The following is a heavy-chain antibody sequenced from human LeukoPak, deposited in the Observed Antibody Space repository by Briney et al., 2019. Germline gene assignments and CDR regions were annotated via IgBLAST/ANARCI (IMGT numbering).Heavy chain of an antibody. CDR1: VYTFTDYY. V-gene: IGHV1-2*02. D-gene: IGHD3-10*01. CDR3: ARVHITASTDLFDF. CDR2: IKSNNGAT. J-gene: IGHJ4*02. Sequence: ASVKVSCKASVYTFTDYYIHWVRQAPGEGLEWMGWIKSNNGATDYAQKFKGTVTLTRDTSLSKAYMEMNRLRSNDTAVYYCARVHITASTDLFDFWGQGTLVTVSS.